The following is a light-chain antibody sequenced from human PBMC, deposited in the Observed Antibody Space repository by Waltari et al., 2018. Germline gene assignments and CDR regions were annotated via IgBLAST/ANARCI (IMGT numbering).Light chain of an antibody. CDR2: ENT. J-gene: IGLJ7*01. CDR1: RPNIGTNY. V-gene: IGLV1-51*02. CDR3: GTWDSSLSGAV. Sequence: QSVLTQPPSVSAAPGQRVTLSCSGGRPNIGTNYVYWYRQFPGPAPKLLIYENTERPSGIPGRFSGSKSGTSATLDITGLQAGDEADYYCGTWDSSLSGAVFGGGTHLTVL.